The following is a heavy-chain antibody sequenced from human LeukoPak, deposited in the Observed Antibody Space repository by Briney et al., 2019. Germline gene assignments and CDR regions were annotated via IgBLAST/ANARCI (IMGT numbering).Heavy chain of an antibody. CDR3: AKEIRDRGPFDY. CDR2: ISGSGDST. CDR1: GFTFSTYA. Sequence: GGSLRLSCAASGFTFSTYAMSWVRQAPGKGLEWVSGISGSGDSTYYADSVKGRFTISRDNSKNTLFLQMDSLTAEDTALYYCAKEIRDRGPFDYWGHGALVTVSS. J-gene: IGHJ4*01. V-gene: IGHV3-23*01.